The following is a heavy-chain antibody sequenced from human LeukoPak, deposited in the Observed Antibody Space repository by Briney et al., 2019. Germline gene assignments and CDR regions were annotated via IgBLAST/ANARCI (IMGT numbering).Heavy chain of an antibody. D-gene: IGHD4-23*01. Sequence: QTGGSLRLSCAASGFTFSSYAMHWVRQAPGKGLEWVALISYDGSHKYYADSVKGRFTISRDNSKNRLYLQMNSLRAEDTAVYYCARAEGYGGELDSWGQGTLVTVSS. CDR3: ARAEGYGGELDS. CDR2: ISYDGSHK. CDR1: GFTFSSYA. J-gene: IGHJ4*02. V-gene: IGHV3-30*04.